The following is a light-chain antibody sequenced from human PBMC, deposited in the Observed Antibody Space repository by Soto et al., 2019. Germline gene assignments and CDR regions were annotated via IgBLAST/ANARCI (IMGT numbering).Light chain of an antibody. V-gene: IGLV2-23*02. Sequence: QSALTQPASVSGSPGQSITISCTGTSSDVGSYNLVSRYQQHPGKAPKLMIYEVNKRPSGVSNRFSGSKSGNTASLTISGLQAEDEADYYCCSYAGSSTPLIFGTGTKLTVL. J-gene: IGLJ1*01. CDR3: CSYAGSSTPLI. CDR2: EVN. CDR1: SSDVGSYNL.